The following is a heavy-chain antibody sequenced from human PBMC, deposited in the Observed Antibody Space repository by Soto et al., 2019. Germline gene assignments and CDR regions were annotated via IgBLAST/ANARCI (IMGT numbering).Heavy chain of an antibody. Sequence: APVKVSCKASGYTFTSYAMHWVRQAPGQRLEWMGWINAGNGNTKYSQKFQGRVTITRDTSASTAYMELSSLRSEDTAVYYCARGYCSGGSCYVEGYYFDYWGQGTLVTVSS. CDR3: ARGYCSGGSCYVEGYYFDY. D-gene: IGHD2-15*01. J-gene: IGHJ4*02. CDR1: GYTFTSYA. CDR2: INAGNGNT. V-gene: IGHV1-3*01.